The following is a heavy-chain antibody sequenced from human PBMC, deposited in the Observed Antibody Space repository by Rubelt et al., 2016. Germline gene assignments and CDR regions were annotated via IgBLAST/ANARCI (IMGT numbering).Heavy chain of an antibody. CDR3: AKGPSSTSYSSLDY. CDR2: ISGSGGST. V-gene: IGHV3-23*01. D-gene: IGHD2-2*01. J-gene: IGHJ4*02. CDR1: GFTFSTYG. Sequence: PGGSLRLSCAASGFTFSTYGMTWVRQAPGKGLEWVSAISGSGGSTYYADSVKGRFTISRDNSKNTLYLQMNSLRAEDTAVYYCAKGPSSTSYSSLDYWGQGSLVTVSS.